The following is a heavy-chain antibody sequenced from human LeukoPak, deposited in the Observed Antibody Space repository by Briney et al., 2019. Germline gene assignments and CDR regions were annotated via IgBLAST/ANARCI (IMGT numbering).Heavy chain of an antibody. CDR2: ISTSSSYI. J-gene: IGHJ3*02. CDR3: AKDVRRYCSSTSCHDAFDI. V-gene: IGHV3-21*04. CDR1: GFTFSSYS. D-gene: IGHD2-2*01. Sequence: GGSLRLSCAAYGFTFSSYSMNWVRQAPGKGLEWVSFISTSSSYIYYADSVKGRFTISRDNSKNTLYLQMNSLRAEDTAVYYCAKDVRRYCSSTSCHDAFDIWGQGTMVTVSS.